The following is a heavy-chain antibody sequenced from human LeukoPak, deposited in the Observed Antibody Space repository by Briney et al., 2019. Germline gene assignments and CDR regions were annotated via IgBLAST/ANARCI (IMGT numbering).Heavy chain of an antibody. V-gene: IGHV4-39*07. CDR3: ARSSGKWSGDYYYHYMDV. D-gene: IGHD3-3*01. CDR2: IYYSGST. J-gene: IGHJ6*03. Sequence: SETLSLTCTVSGDSISSSSYYWGRIRQPPGKGLEWIGSIYYSGSTYYNPSLKSRVTISVDTSKNQFSLKLSSVTAADTAVYYCARSSGKWSGDYYYHYMDVWGRGTTVTISS. CDR1: GDSISSSSYY.